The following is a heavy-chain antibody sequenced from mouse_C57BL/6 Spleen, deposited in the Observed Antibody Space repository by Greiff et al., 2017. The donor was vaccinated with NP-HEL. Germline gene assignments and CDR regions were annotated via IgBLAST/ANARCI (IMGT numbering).Heavy chain of an antibody. D-gene: IGHD2-5*01. V-gene: IGHV1-18*01. Sequence: EVQLQESGPELVKPGASVKIPCKASGYTFTDYDMDWVKQSHGKSLEWIGDINPNNGGTIYNQKFKGKATLTVDKSSSTAYMELRSLTSEDTAVYYCARRDYSNPYYFDYWGQGTTLTVSS. CDR3: ARRDYSNPYYFDY. CDR1: GYTFTDYD. CDR2: INPNNGGT. J-gene: IGHJ2*01.